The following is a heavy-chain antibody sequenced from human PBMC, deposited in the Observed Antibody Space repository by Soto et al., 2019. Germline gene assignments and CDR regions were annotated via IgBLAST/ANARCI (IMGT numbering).Heavy chain of an antibody. V-gene: IGHV3-23*01. CDR3: AKDSYYDSSGYYPTNFDY. J-gene: IGHJ4*02. Sequence: GGSLRLSCAASGFTFSSYAMSWVRQAPGKGLEWVSAISGSGGSTYYADSVKGRFTISRDNSKNTLYLQMNSLRAEDTAVYYCAKDSYYDSSGYYPTNFDYWGQGTLVTVSS. D-gene: IGHD3-22*01. CDR2: ISGSGGST. CDR1: GFTFSSYA.